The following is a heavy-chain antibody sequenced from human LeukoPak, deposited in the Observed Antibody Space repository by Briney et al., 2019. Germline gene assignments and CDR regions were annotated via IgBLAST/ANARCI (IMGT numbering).Heavy chain of an antibody. Sequence: PGESLKISCKGSGYSLTNYWISWVRQMPGKGLEWMGRIDPSDSYTNYSPSFQGHVTISADKSISTAYLQWSSLKASDTATYYCATPLDVDTPTPGYWGQGTLVTVSS. D-gene: IGHD5-18*01. CDR3: ATPLDVDTPTPGY. CDR2: IDPSDSYT. CDR1: GYSLTNYW. V-gene: IGHV5-10-1*01. J-gene: IGHJ4*02.